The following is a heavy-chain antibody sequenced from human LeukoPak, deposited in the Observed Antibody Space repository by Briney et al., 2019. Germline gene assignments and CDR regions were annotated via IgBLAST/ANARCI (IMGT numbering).Heavy chain of an antibody. Sequence: SETLSLTCTVSGYSISSGYYWGWIRQPPGKGLEWIGSIYHSGSTYYNPSLKSRVTISVDTSKNQFSLKLSSVTAADTAVYYCARGLLYWGQGTLVTVSS. CDR1: GYSISSGYY. CDR2: IYHSGST. CDR3: ARGLLY. V-gene: IGHV4-38-2*02. J-gene: IGHJ4*02.